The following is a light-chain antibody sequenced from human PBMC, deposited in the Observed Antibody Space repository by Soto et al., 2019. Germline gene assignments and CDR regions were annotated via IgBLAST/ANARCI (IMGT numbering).Light chain of an antibody. Sequence: PGDRATLSCRASQSVSSTYLAWYQQKPGQAPRPLISAASSRATGTPDRFSGSGSGTDFTLTISRLEPEDFVVYYCQQYGSSRWTFGQGTKVEIK. CDR2: AAS. CDR3: QQYGSSRWT. CDR1: QSVSSTY. V-gene: IGKV3-20*01. J-gene: IGKJ1*01.